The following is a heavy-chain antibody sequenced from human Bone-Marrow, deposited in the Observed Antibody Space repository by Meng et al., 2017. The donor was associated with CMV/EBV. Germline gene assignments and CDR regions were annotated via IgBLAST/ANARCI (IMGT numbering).Heavy chain of an antibody. Sequence: FTFSSYSMNWVRQAPGKGLEWVSSISSSSSYIYYADSVKGRFTISRDNAKNSLYLQMNSLRAEDTAVYYCARDVQSLQGAYYYGMDVWGQGTTVTVSS. CDR3: ARDVQSLQGAYYYGMDV. D-gene: IGHD1-1*01. J-gene: IGHJ6*02. CDR2: ISSSSSYI. V-gene: IGHV3-21*01. CDR1: FTFSSYS.